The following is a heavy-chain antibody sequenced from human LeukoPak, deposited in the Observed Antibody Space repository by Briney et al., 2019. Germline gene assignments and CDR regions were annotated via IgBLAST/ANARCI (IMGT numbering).Heavy chain of an antibody. V-gene: IGHV4-34*09. CDR3: ARSNSGGVFGY. J-gene: IGHJ4*02. D-gene: IGHD3-16*01. CDR1: GVSFSGYY. Sequence: SETLSLTCAVYGVSFSGYYWSWIRQPPGKGLEWIGEINHSGSANYNPSLKSRVTISVDTSKNQFSLKLSSVTAADTAVYYCARSNSGGVFGYWGQGTLVTVSS. CDR2: INHSGSA.